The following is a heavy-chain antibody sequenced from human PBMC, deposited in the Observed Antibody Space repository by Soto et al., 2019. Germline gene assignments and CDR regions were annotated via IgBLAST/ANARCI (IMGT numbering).Heavy chain of an antibody. Sequence: QITLKESGPALVKPTQTLTLTCSFSGFSLTTAGMGVGWIRQPPGKAPEWVALVYWDDDKRYNPSLRSRLTITKDTSKNLLVVTLTDMDPVDTGTYYCARRGTSSAAAGWFDPWGQGILVTVSS. D-gene: IGHD3-16*01. CDR2: VYWDDDK. CDR3: ARRGTSSAAAGWFDP. V-gene: IGHV2-5*02. CDR1: GFSLTTAGMG. J-gene: IGHJ5*02.